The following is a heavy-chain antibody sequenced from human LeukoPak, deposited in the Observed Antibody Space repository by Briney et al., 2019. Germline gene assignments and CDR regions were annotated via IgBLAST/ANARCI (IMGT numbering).Heavy chain of an antibody. CDR2: ISGSGDST. J-gene: IGHJ3*02. D-gene: IGHD6-6*01. CDR3: AKEGSSSPDT. Sequence: GGSLRLSCAASGFTFSSYAMSWVRQAPGKGLEWVSAISGSGDSTYYADSVKGRFAISRDNSKSTLYLQMNSLRAEDTAVYYCAKEGSSSPDTWGQGTMVTVSS. V-gene: IGHV3-23*01. CDR1: GFTFSSYA.